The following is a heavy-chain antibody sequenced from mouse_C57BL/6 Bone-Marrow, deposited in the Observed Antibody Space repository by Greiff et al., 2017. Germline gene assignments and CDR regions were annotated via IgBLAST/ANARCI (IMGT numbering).Heavy chain of an antibody. CDR1: GFTFSSYG. CDR3: ARRSANWDDY. D-gene: IGHD4-1*01. V-gene: IGHV5-6*01. CDR2: ISSGGSYT. Sequence: EVQLVESGGDLVKPGGSLKLSCAASGFTFSSYGMSWVRQTPDKRLEWVATISSGGSYTYYPDSVKGRFTISRDNAKNTLYLQMSSLKSEDTAMYYWARRSANWDDYWGQGTTLTVSS. J-gene: IGHJ2*01.